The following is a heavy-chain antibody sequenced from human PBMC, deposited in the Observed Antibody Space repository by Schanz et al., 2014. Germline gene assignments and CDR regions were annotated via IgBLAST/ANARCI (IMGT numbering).Heavy chain of an antibody. Sequence: EVQLVESGGGLVQPGRSLRLYCAASGFTFDNYAMHWVRQAPGKGLEWVSGISWNSGSIGYADSVKGRFTISRDDAKNSLYLQMNSLRAEDTALYYCAKDRQNRVNRVGYYYGMDVWGQGTTVTVSS. CDR2: ISWNSGSI. CDR1: GFTFDNYA. CDR3: AKDRQNRVNRVGYYYGMDV. J-gene: IGHJ6*02. V-gene: IGHV3-9*01. D-gene: IGHD3-16*01.